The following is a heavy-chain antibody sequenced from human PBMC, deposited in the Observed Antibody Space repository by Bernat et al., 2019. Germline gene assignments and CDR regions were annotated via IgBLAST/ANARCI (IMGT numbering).Heavy chain of an antibody. J-gene: IGHJ4*02. V-gene: IGHV3-21*01. CDR3: ARERSSSSHSDY. Sequence: VQLVESGGGVVQPGRSLRLSCAASRFTFSSYSMNWVRQAPGKGLEWVSSITSTSSYIYYADSVKGRFTISRDNAKNSLYLQMNSLSAEDTAVYYCARERSSSSHSDYWGQGTLVTVSS. CDR1: RFTFSSYS. CDR2: ITSTSSYI. D-gene: IGHD6-6*01.